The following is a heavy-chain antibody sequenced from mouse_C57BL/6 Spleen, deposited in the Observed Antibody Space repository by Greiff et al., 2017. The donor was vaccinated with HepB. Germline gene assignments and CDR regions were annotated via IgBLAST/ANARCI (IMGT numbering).Heavy chain of an antibody. D-gene: IGHD1-1*01. Sequence: DVMLVESGGGLVKPGGSLKLSCAASGFTFSDYGMHWVRQAPEKGLEWVAYISSGSSTIYYADTVKGRFTISRDNAKNTLFLQMTSLRSEDTAMYYCARPDYYGSSYLYAMDYWGQGTSVTVSS. V-gene: IGHV5-17*01. J-gene: IGHJ4*01. CDR2: ISSGSSTI. CDR1: GFTFSDYG. CDR3: ARPDYYGSSYLYAMDY.